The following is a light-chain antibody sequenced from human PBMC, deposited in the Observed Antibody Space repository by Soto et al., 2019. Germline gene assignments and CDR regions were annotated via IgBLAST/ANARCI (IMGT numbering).Light chain of an antibody. J-gene: IGLJ3*02. V-gene: IGLV2-14*01. CDR2: EVS. CDR3: SSYTTTTRL. CDR1: SSDIGSNNC. Sequence: QSALTQPASVSGSPGQSITISCTGTSSDIGSNNCVSWFQQRPGKAPTLIIYEVSNRPSGVSNHFSGSKSGNTASLTISGLLPEDEAEYYCSSYTTTTRLFGGGTQLTVL.